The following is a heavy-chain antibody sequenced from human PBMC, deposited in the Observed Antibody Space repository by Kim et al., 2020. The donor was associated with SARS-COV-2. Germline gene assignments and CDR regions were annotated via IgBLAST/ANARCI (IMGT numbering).Heavy chain of an antibody. CDR2: INAGSGHT. CDR3: ARGGSQDYSGSGNYYSPPFDY. J-gene: IGHJ4*02. D-gene: IGHD3-10*01. Sequence: ASVKVSCKSSGYTFTGYTIHWVRQAPGQRPEWMGWINAGSGHTKYSQKFQDRVTITRDTSASTAYMELSSLRFEDTAMYYCARGGSQDYSGSGNYYSPPFDYWGQGTLVTVSS. CDR1: GYTFTGYT. V-gene: IGHV1-3*01.